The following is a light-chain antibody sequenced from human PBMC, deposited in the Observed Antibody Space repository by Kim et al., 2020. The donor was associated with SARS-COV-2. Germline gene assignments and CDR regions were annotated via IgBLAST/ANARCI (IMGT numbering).Light chain of an antibody. CDR1: SLRSYY. CDR3: NSRDSSGNHLGVV. Sequence: ELTQDPAVSVALGQTVRITCQGDSLRSYYASWYQQKPGQAPVLVIYGKNNRPSGIPDRFSGSSSGNTASLTITGAQAEDEADYYCNSRDSSGNHLGVV. CDR2: GKN. J-gene: IGLJ2*01. V-gene: IGLV3-19*01.